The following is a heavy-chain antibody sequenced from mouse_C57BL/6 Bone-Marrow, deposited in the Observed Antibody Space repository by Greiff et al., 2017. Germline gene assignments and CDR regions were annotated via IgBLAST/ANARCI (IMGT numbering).Heavy chain of an antibody. CDR3: AILSYGNCGNAMDY. Sequence: VQLQQSGPGLVAPSQSLSITCTVSGFSLTSYGVSWVRQPPGQGLEWLGVIWGDGSTNYHSALISRLSISKDNSKSQVFLKLNSLQTDDTATYYCAILSYGNCGNAMDYWGQGTSVTVSS. CDR2: IWGDGST. D-gene: IGHD2-1*01. V-gene: IGHV2-3*01. CDR1: GFSLTSYG. J-gene: IGHJ4*01.